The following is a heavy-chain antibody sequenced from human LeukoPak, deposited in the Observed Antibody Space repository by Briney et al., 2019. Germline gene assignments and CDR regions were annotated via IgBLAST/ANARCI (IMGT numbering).Heavy chain of an antibody. CDR1: TFTFSTFR. V-gene: IGHV3-7*01. Sequence: GRSLTLSCPVSTFTFSTFRMSCVRPAAGKGLEWVAKIKQDVRQKKHMNSVKGRFTISRDNAKNSLYLQMSSLRAEDTAVYYCTRVEETATTAAIIRKYSYYYYYMDVWGKGNTVTVSS. D-gene: IGHD4-11*01. CDR3: TRVEETATTAAIIRKYSYYYYYMDV. CDR2: IKQDVRQK. J-gene: IGHJ6*03.